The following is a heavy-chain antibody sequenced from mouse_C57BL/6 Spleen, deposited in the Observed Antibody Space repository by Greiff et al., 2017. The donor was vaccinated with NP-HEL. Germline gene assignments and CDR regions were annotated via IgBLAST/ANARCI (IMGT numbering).Heavy chain of an antibody. V-gene: IGHV1-81*01. Sequence: VQLQQSGAELARPGASVKLSCKASGYTFTSYGISRVKQRTGPGLEWVGEIYPRSGNTYYNEKFKGKATLPADKSSSTAYMELRSLTCEDSAVYFCSYGYDNYFEVWGTGTTVTVSS. J-gene: IGHJ1*03. CDR2: IYPRSGNT. CDR1: GYTFTSYG. CDR3: SYGYDNYFEV. D-gene: IGHD2-2*01.